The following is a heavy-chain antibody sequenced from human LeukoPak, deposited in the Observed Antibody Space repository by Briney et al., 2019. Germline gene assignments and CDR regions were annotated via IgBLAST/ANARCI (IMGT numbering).Heavy chain of an antibody. CDR1: GFTFSSYT. CDR2: ISSSSSSM. D-gene: IGHD2-2*01. V-gene: IGHV3-21*01. CDR3: AGDRGGYCSSTSCLYDY. Sequence: GGSLRLSCAASGFTFSSYTMNWVRQAPGKGLEWVSSISSSSSSMSYADSVKGRFTISRDNARNSLYLQMNSLRDEDTAVYYCAGDRGGYCSSTSCLYDYWGQGTLVTVSS. J-gene: IGHJ4*02.